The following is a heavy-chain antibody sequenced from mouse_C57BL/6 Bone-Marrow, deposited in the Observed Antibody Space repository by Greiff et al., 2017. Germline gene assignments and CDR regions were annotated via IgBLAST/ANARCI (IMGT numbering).Heavy chain of an antibody. D-gene: IGHD1-1*01. J-gene: IGHJ1*03. Sequence: QVQLQQSGAELVRPGTSVKVSCKASGYAFTTYLIEWVKQRPGQGLEWIGVINPGSGGTNYHEKFKGKATLTADKSSSTAYMQLSRLTSEDSAVYFCARAGYCSPYFDVWGTGTTVTVSS. CDR3: ARAGYCSPYFDV. V-gene: IGHV1-54*01. CDR1: GYAFTTYL. CDR2: INPGSGGT.